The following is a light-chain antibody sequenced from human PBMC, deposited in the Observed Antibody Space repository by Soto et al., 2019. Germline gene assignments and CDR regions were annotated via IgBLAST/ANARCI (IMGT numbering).Light chain of an antibody. Sequence: EILLTQSPATLSVSPGERATLSCRATETISTNLAWFQRKPGQPPRLLIYGSSTRATGVPDRFSGSGSGTDFTLTISSPQPEDVAAYYCQKYNSAPLTFGGGTKVDI. J-gene: IGKJ4*01. CDR1: ETISTN. V-gene: IGKV3-15*01. CDR2: GSS. CDR3: QKYNSAPLT.